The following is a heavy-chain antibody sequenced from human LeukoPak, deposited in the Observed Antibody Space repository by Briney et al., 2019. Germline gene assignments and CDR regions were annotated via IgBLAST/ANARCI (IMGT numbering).Heavy chain of an antibody. CDR3: ARSRLYSGIDY. V-gene: IGHV1-69*10. D-gene: IGHD1-26*01. J-gene: IGHJ4*02. CDR1: GGTFSSYA. CDR2: FIPILGTA. Sequence: ESSVKVSCKASGGTFSSYAISWVRQAPGQGLEWMGVFIPILGTANSTQKFQGRVTITADISTNTVYMELSSLRSEDTAVYYCARSRLYSGIDYWGQGTLVTVSS.